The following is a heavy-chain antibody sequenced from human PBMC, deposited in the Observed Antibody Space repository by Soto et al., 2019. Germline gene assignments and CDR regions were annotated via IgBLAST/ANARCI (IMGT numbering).Heavy chain of an antibody. CDR2: ISYDGSNK. CDR3: AKDCGGDCHSPYYYYSGMDV. Sequence: SLRLSCAACGFTFSSDGMHWVRQAPVKVLERVAVISYDGSNKYYSDSVKGRFTISRDNSKNTLYLQMNSLRAEDTAVYYCAKDCGGDCHSPYYYYSGMDVWGQGTTVTVSS. D-gene: IGHD2-21*02. J-gene: IGHJ6*02. V-gene: IGHV3-30*18. CDR1: GFTFSSDG.